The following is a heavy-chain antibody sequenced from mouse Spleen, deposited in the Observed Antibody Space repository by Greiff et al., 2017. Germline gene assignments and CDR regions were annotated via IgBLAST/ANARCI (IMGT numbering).Heavy chain of an antibody. CDR3: ARDALQLGGYAMDY. J-gene: IGHJ4*01. D-gene: IGHD4-1*02. CDR2: ISSGGGST. CDR1: GFTFSSYY. Sequence: EVMLVESGGGLVKLGGSLKLSCAASGFTFSSYYMSWVRQTPEKRLEWVATISSGGGSTYYPDSVKGRFTISRDNAKNTLYLQMSSLNSEDTAVYYCARDALQLGGYAMDYWGQGTSVTVSS. V-gene: IGHV5-9*01.